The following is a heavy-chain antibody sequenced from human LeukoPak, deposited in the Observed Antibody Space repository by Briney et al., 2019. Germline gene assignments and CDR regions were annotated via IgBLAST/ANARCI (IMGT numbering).Heavy chain of an antibody. J-gene: IGHJ4*02. V-gene: IGHV1-18*04. CDR2: ISGYNGNT. Sequence: ASVNVSCKTSGHTFTKYGISWVRQAPGQGLEWMGWISGYNGNTNYAQKFQGRVNMTTDTSTSTAYMELRSLRSDDTAVYYCARDCSGGSCHFDYWGQGTLVTVPS. CDR3: ARDCSGGSCHFDY. CDR1: GHTFTKYG. D-gene: IGHD2-15*01.